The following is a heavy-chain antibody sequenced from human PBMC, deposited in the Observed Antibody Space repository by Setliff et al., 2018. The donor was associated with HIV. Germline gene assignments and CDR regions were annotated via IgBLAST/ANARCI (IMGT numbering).Heavy chain of an antibody. Sequence: TLSLTCAVYGGSFSDYYWSWIRQPPGKGLEWIGEIKHSGSTNYNPSLKSRVTISVDTSKNQFSLKLSSVTAADTAVYYCARATVTVDFYYYGLDVWGQGTTVTVSS. CDR1: GGSFSDYY. D-gene: IGHD4-17*01. CDR2: IKHSGST. CDR3: ARATVTVDFYYYGLDV. V-gene: IGHV4-34*01. J-gene: IGHJ6*02.